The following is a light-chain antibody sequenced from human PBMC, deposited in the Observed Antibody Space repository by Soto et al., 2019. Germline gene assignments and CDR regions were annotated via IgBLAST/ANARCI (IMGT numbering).Light chain of an antibody. V-gene: IGLV2-14*01. CDR2: EVS. CDR1: SSDIGGYNY. J-gene: IGLJ3*02. Sequence: QSALTQPASVSGSPGQSITISCTGTSSDIGGYNYVSWYQQHPGKAPKLIIYEVSDRPSGISNRFSGSNSGNTASLTISVLQDDDEADYYCSSYTSSATRVFGGGTKVTVL. CDR3: SSYTSSATRV.